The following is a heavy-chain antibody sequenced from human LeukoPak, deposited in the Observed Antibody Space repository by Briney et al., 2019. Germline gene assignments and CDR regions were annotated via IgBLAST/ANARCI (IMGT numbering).Heavy chain of an antibody. V-gene: IGHV3-21*04. CDR3: AKGLERESRLDS. J-gene: IGHJ4*02. D-gene: IGHD1-1*01. CDR2: ISSSSSYI. CDR1: GFTFSTYS. Sequence: GGSLRLSCVDSGFTFSTYSMNWVRQAPGKGLEWVSSISSSSSYIYYGDSVKGRFTISTDNSKNTLYLQMNSLRAEDTALYYCAKGLERESRLDSWGQGTLVTVSS.